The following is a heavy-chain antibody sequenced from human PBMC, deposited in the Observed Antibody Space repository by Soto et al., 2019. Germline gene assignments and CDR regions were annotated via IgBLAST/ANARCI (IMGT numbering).Heavy chain of an antibody. CDR2: ISSSGNTI. D-gene: IGHD2-15*01. CDR1: GFTFSSYE. CDR3: ARDWWISDFSSYYGMDV. V-gene: IGHV3-48*03. J-gene: IGHJ6*02. Sequence: EVQLVESGGSLVQPGGSLRLSCAASGFTFSSYEMNWVRQAPGKGLEWVSDISSSGNTIHYADSVQGRFTISRDNAKNSLFLQMNSLRADDTAVYYCARDWWISDFSSYYGMDVWGQGTTVTVSS.